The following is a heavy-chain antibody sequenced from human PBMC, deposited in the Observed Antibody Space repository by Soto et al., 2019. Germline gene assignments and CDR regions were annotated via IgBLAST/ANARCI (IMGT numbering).Heavy chain of an antibody. Sequence: QVQLVQSGAEVKKPGASVKVACKTSGYSFTSNAITWVRQAPGQGLEWMGWISTYSGDPNYAQKFQRRVTMTTDTSTNTAYMELRNLRSDDTAVYYCARVGGRYQTPSGGAGFGPLVQGTLGTVSA. D-gene: IGHD3-16*02. CDR1: GYSFTSNA. J-gene: IGHJ5*02. V-gene: IGHV1-18*04. CDR3: ARVGGRYQTPSGGAGFGP. CDR2: ISTYSGDP.